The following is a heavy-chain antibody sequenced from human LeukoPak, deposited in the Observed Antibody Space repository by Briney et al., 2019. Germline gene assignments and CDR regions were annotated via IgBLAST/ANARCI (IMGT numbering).Heavy chain of an antibody. CDR2: IQQDGSEK. V-gene: IGHV3-7*01. J-gene: IGHJ3*02. CDR1: GFTFSFYW. D-gene: IGHD3-10*01. CDR3: ARDFELWFGELLYSLDAFDI. Sequence: PGGSLRLSCAASGFTFSFYWMNWVRQAPGKGLEWVANIQQDGSEKCYVDSVKGRFTISRDNAKNSLYLQMNSLRAEDTAVYYCARDFELWFGELLYSLDAFDIWGQGTMVTVSS.